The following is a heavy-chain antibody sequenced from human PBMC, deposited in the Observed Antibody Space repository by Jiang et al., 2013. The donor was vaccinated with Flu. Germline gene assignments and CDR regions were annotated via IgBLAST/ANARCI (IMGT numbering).Heavy chain of an antibody. CDR3: ASGSYDGGAFDI. CDR1: GGTFSSYA. J-gene: IGHJ3*02. D-gene: IGHD1-26*01. V-gene: IGHV1-69*04. Sequence: GAEVKKPGSSVKVSCKASGGTFSSYAISWVRQAPGQGLEWMGRIIPILGIANYAQKFQGRVTITADKSTSTAYMELSSLRSEDTAVYYCASGSYDGGAFDIWGQGTMVTVSS. CDR2: IIPILGIA.